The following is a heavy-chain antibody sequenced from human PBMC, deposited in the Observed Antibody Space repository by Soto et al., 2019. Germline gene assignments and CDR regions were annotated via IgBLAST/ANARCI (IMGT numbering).Heavy chain of an antibody. CDR2: IYYSGST. V-gene: IGHV4-31*03. CDR1: GGSISSGGYY. D-gene: IGHD2-15*01. Sequence: SETLSLTCTVSGGSISSGGYYWSWIRQHPGKGLEWIGYIYYSGSTYYNPSLKSRVTISVDTSKNQFSLKLSSVTAADTAVYYCARDLVDECGGSCYHYYYYGMDVWGQGTTVTVSS. CDR3: ARDLVDECGGSCYHYYYYGMDV. J-gene: IGHJ6*02.